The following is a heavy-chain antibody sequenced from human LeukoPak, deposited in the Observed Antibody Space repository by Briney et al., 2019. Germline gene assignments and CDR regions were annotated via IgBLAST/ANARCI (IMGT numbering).Heavy chain of an antibody. D-gene: IGHD6-13*01. CDR2: IWYDGSNK. Sequence: QPGGSLRLSCAASGFTFSSYGMHWVPQAPGKGLEWVAVIWYDGSNKYYADSVKGRFTISRDNSKNTLYLQMNSLRAEDTAVYYCARDRAAAGMYYYYGMDVWGKGTTVTVSS. CDR3: ARDRAAAGMYYYYGMDV. J-gene: IGHJ6*04. CDR1: GFTFSSYG. V-gene: IGHV3-33*01.